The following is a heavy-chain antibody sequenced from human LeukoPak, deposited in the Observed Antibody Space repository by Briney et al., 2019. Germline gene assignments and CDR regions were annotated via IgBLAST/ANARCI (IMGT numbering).Heavy chain of an antibody. CDR3: PRDQGPINNAGAFLGAY. Sequence: GGSLRLSCAASGFTFSSYGMHWVRQAPGKGLEWVAVIWYDGSNKYYADSVKGRFTISRDNSKNTLYLQMNSLRPEDTSGYYCPRDQGPINNAGAFLGAYWGPGALVT. D-gene: IGHD5-24*01. CDR2: IWYDGSNK. CDR1: GFTFSSYG. J-gene: IGHJ4*02. V-gene: IGHV3-33*01.